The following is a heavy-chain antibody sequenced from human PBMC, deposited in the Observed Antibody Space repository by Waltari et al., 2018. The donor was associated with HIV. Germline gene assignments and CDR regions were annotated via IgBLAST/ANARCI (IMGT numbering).Heavy chain of an antibody. V-gene: IGHV1-3*01. CDR3: ARDAWVYSSGWLGWFDP. J-gene: IGHJ5*02. CDR1: GYTFTSYA. CDR2: INAGNGNT. Sequence: QVQLVQSGAEVKKPGASVKVSCKASGYTFTSYAMHWVRQAPGQRLEWMGWINAGNGNTKYSQKFQGRVTITRDTSASTAYMELSSLRSEDTAVYYCARDAWVYSSGWLGWFDPWGQGTLVTVSS. D-gene: IGHD6-19*01.